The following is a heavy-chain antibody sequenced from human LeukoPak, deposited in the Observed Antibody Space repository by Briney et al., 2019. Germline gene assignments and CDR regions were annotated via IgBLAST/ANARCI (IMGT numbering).Heavy chain of an antibody. CDR3: ARGRYFDWLLLLFDY. V-gene: IGHV3-48*03. J-gene: IGHJ4*02. CDR1: GFTFSSYE. CDR2: ISSSGSTI. Sequence: GGSLRLSCAASGFTFSSYEMNWVRQAPGKGLEWVSYISSSGSTIYYADSVKGRFTISRDNAKNSLYLQMNSLRAEDTAVYYCARGRYFDWLLLLFDYWGQGTLVTVSS. D-gene: IGHD3-9*01.